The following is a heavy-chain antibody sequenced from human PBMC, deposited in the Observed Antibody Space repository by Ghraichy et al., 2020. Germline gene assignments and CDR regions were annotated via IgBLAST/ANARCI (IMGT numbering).Heavy chain of an antibody. CDR2: TNDDGSTT. Sequence: GESLNISCAASGFTLSGHWMHWVRQAPGKGLVWVSRTNDDGSTTSYADSVKGRFTISRDNANNTPYLQMNNLRAEDTAMYYCARGTSSWYNAFDIWGQGTMVIVSS. CDR1: GFTLSGHW. CDR3: ARGTSSWYNAFDI. V-gene: IGHV3-74*01. D-gene: IGHD6-13*01. J-gene: IGHJ3*02.